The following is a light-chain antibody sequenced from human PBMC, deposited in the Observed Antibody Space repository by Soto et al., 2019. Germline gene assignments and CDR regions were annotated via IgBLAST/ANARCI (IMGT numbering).Light chain of an antibody. V-gene: IGKV3-11*01. CDR1: QRVSSY. CDR2: YAS. J-gene: IGKJ4*01. CDR3: QQRSNWPLT. Sequence: EIVLTQSPATLSLSPGEKATLSCRASQRVSSYLARYQQNPGQAPRPLLYYASNRATCISAMFSGSGSWKDFPLTISSLEPEDFAVYYCQQRSNWPLTFGGGTRWISN.